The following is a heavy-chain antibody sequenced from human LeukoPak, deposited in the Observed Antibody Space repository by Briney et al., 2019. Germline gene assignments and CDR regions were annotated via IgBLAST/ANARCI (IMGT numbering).Heavy chain of an antibody. CDR1: RFIFSTYG. CDR3: AKPRGVVGYYYYYYMDV. V-gene: IGHV3-30*02. CDR2: IRYDGSNK. Sequence: PGGSLRLSCAASRFIFSTYGMHWVRQAPGKGLEWVAFIRYDGSNKYYADSVKGRFTISRDNSKNTLYLQMNSLRAEDTAVYHCAKPRGVVGYYYYYYMDVWGKGTTVTVSS. D-gene: IGHD2-15*01. J-gene: IGHJ6*03.